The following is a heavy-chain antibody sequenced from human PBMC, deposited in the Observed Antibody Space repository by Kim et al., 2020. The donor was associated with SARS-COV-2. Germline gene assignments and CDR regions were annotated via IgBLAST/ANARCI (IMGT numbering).Heavy chain of an antibody. V-gene: IGHV1-69*04. J-gene: IGHJ4*02. D-gene: IGHD5-18*01. CDR3: ARDLADSYGSDY. Sequence: NYAQKCQGRGTITADKSTSTAYMELSSLRSEDTAVYYCARDLADSYGSDYWGQGTLVTVSS.